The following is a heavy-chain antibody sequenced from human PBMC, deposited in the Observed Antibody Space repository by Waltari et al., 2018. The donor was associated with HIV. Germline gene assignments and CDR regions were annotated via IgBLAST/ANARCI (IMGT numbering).Heavy chain of an antibody. CDR3: VKEHQYSHSWYSYYGMDV. V-gene: IGHV3-23*01. J-gene: IGHJ6*02. Sequence: EVQVLESGGALVQPGGSLRLSCAASGFTFSNYGIDCVRQAPGKGLEWVSTISGSGGSTYYADSVKGRFTVSRDNSKNTLYLQMNSLRAEDTAVYFCVKEHQYSHSWYSYYGMDVWGQGTTVTVSS. D-gene: IGHD6-13*01. CDR1: GFTFSNYG. CDR2: ISGSGGST.